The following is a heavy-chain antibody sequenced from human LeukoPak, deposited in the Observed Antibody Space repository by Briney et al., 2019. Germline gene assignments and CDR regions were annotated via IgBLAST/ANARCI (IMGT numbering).Heavy chain of an antibody. D-gene: IGHD2-15*01. CDR2: IGSSSSTI. J-gene: IGHJ4*02. CDR1: GFTFSSYS. V-gene: IGHV3-48*01. CDR3: ARAGKWSSLGHLDY. Sequence: GGSLRLSCAASGFTFSSYSMNWVRQAPGKGLEWVSYIGSSSSTIYYADSVKGRFTISRDNAKNSLYLQMNSLRAEDTAVYYCARAGKWSSLGHLDYWGQGTLVTVSS.